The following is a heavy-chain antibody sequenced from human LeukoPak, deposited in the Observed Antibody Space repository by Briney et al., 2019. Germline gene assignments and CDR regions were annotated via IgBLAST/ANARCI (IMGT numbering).Heavy chain of an antibody. J-gene: IGHJ6*04. V-gene: IGHV3-30*02. Sequence: GGSLRLSCAASGFTFSTYGMHWVRQAPGKGLEWVSFIRYDGNNKYYADSVKGRFTISRDNAKNSLYLQMNSLRAEDTAVYYCAELGITMIGGVWGKGTTVTISS. CDR1: GFTFSTYG. CDR2: IRYDGNNK. CDR3: AELGITMIGGV. D-gene: IGHD3-10*02.